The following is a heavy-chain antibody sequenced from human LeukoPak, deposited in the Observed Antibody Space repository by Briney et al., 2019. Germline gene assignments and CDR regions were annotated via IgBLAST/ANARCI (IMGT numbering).Heavy chain of an antibody. CDR3: ARAGAYCSSTSRYGQNWFDP. D-gene: IGHD2-2*01. CDR2: IYYSGST. J-gene: IGHJ5*02. V-gene: IGHV4-30-4*08. CDR1: GGSISSGDYY. Sequence: SQTLSLTCTVSGGSISSGDYYWSWIRQPPGKGLEWIGDIYYSGSTYYNPSLKSRVTISVDTSKNQFSLKLRSVTAAYTAGYYTARAGAYCSSTSRYGQNWFDPWGQGTLVTVSS.